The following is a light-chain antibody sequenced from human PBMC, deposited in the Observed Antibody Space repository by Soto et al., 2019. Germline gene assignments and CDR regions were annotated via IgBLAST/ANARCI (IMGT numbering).Light chain of an antibody. CDR1: SSDVGGYNY. J-gene: IGLJ1*01. V-gene: IGLV2-14*03. CDR2: DVT. CDR3: SSYTTSNTRQIV. Sequence: QSVLTQPASVSGSPGQSITIYCTGTSSDVGGYNYVSWYQHHPAKAPKLIIYDVTNRPSGVSNPFSGSKSGNTASLTISGLQPEDEADYYCSSYTTSNTRQIVFGTGTKLTVL.